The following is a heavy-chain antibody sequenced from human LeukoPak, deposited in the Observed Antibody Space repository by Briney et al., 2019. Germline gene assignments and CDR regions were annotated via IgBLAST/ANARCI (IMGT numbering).Heavy chain of an antibody. CDR3: ARGRSKGMD. CDR1: GGTFSSYA. CDR2: MNSNSGNT. J-gene: IGHJ4*02. Sequence: ASVKVSCKASGGTFSSYAINWVRQATGQGLEWMGWMNSNSGNTAYAQKFQGRVTMTRNTSISTAYMELSSLRSEDTAVYYCARGRSKGMDWGQGTLVTVSS. V-gene: IGHV1-8*02.